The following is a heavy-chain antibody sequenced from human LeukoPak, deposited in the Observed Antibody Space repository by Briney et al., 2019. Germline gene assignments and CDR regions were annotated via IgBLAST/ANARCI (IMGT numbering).Heavy chain of an antibody. D-gene: IGHD2-15*01. CDR1: GFTFSNAW. CDR2: IKSKTDGGTT. Sequence: GGSLRLPCAASGFTFSNAWMSWVCQAPGKGLEWVGRIKSKTDGGTTDYAAAVQGRFTTSRDDSKNTLYLQMNSLKTEDTGVYYCSNPPLYCRRTVCPLGDVWGQGTTVTVPS. CDR3: SNPPLYCRRTVCPLGDV. V-gene: IGHV3-15*01. J-gene: IGHJ6*02.